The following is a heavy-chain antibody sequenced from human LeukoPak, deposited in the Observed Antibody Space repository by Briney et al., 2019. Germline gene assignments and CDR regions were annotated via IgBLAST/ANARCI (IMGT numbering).Heavy chain of an antibody. V-gene: IGHV3-48*03. D-gene: IGHD3-3*01. CDR3: ASITIFGVETLDY. Sequence: GGSLRLSCAASEFTFTSYELNWVRQAPGKGLEWVSYISSSGSTIYYADSVKGRFTISRDNAKNSLYLQMNSLRAEDTAVYYCASITIFGVETLDYWGQGTLVTVSS. J-gene: IGHJ4*02. CDR1: EFTFTSYE. CDR2: ISSSGSTI.